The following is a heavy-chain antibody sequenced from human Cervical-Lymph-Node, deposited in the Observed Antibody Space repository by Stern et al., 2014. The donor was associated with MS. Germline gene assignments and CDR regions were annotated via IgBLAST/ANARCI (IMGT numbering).Heavy chain of an antibody. V-gene: IGHV1-69*01. D-gene: IGHD6-13*01. Sequence: QVQLVQSGAEVKKPGSSVKVSCKASGGTFSSYAISWVRQAPGQGLEGMGGIIPIFGTANYAQKFQGRVTITADESTSTAYMELSSLRSEDTAVYYCASRLDPGIAAAPRWEFDYWGQGTLVTVSS. CDR1: GGTFSSYA. J-gene: IGHJ4*02. CDR3: ASRLDPGIAAAPRWEFDY. CDR2: IIPIFGTA.